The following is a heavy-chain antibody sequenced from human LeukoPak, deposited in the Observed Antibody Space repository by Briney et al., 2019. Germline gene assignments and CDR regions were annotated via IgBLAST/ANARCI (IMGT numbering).Heavy chain of an antibody. J-gene: IGHJ4*02. CDR3: ARDIVAAGGRHFDH. CDR2: IWYDGSNK. V-gene: IGHV3-33*01. D-gene: IGHD6-13*01. Sequence: GRSLRLSCAASGFTFSDYGMHWVRQTPGRRLEWVAAIWYDGSNKYYADSVEGRFTISRDNSKNTLYLQMNSLRGEDMALYYCARDIVAAGGRHFDHWGQGTLVTVSS. CDR1: GFTFSDYG.